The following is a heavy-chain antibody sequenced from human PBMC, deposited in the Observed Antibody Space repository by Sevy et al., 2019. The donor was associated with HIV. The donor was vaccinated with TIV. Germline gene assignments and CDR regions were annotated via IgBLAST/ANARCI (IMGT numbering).Heavy chain of an antibody. Sequence: GGSLRLSCAASGSTFSNYAMHWVRQTPDRGLEWVAVVSYDGADTSYADSVKGQLTVSRDNSKSTLYLQMNSLRVDDSAVYFCARFPPQRAFDIWGQGTTVTVSS. CDR1: GSTFSNYA. CDR3: ARFPPQRAFDI. CDR2: VSYDGADT. J-gene: IGHJ3*02. V-gene: IGHV3-30*04.